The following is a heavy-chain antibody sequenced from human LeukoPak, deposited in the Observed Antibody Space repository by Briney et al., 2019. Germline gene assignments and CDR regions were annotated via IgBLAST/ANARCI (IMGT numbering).Heavy chain of an antibody. Sequence: SGGSLRLSCAASGFTFSSYGMHWVRQAPGKGLEWVAVIWYDGSNKYYADSVKGRFTISRDNSKNTLYLQMNSLRAEDTAVYYCARHPGGYSHFDYWGQGTLVTVSS. CDR1: GFTFSSYG. D-gene: IGHD3-22*01. V-gene: IGHV3-33*01. CDR3: ARHPGGYSHFDY. CDR2: IWYDGSNK. J-gene: IGHJ4*02.